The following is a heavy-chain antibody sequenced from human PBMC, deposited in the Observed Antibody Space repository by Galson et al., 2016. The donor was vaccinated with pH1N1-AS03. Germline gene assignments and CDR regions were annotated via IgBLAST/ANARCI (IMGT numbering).Heavy chain of an antibody. J-gene: IGHJ2*01. V-gene: IGHV4-39*07. CDR1: GGSIRNTFYF. D-gene: IGHD1-26*01. CDR2: IFYTGSA. Sequence: LSLTCPVSGGSIRNTFYFWGWVRQPPGRGLEWIGSIFYTGSAYYDPSLESRVTISIDTSRNQFSLNLASVTAADTAVYYCARTAVSVPGTREWYFDLWGRGSLVTVSS. CDR3: ARTAVSVPGTREWYFDL.